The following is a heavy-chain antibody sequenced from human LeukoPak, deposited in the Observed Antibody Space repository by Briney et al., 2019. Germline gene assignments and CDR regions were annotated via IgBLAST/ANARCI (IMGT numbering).Heavy chain of an antibody. Sequence: GESLKISCKGSGYSFTSYWIGWVRQMPGKGLEWMGIIYPGDSDTRYSPSFQGHVTISADKSISTAYLQWSSLKASDTAMYYCARSADTGYSGYDYNYWGQGTLVTVSS. J-gene: IGHJ4*02. CDR3: ARSADTGYSGYDYNY. D-gene: IGHD5-12*01. CDR1: GYSFTSYW. CDR2: IYPGDSDT. V-gene: IGHV5-51*01.